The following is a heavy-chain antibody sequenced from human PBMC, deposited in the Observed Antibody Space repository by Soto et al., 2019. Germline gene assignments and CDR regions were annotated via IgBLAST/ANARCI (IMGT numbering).Heavy chain of an antibody. CDR2: ISAHNGNT. CDR1: GYTFTSYG. Sequence: QVRLVQSGAEVKKPGASVKVSCKGSGYTFTSYGITWVRQAPGQGLEWMGWISAHNGNTNYAQKLQGRVTVTRDTSTSNADMYLRSLRSDDTAVYYCARGRYGDYWGQGALVTVSS. J-gene: IGHJ4*02. D-gene: IGHD1-1*01. V-gene: IGHV1-18*01. CDR3: ARGRYGDY.